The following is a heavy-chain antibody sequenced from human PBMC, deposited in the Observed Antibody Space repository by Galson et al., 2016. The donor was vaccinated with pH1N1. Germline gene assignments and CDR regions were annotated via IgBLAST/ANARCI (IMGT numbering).Heavy chain of an antibody. CDR2: IVAIFGTT. CDR1: GGIFNSFG. J-gene: IGHJ3*01. D-gene: IGHD5-18*01. V-gene: IGHV1-69*06. CDR3: AIGYSYHNNDGFDL. Sequence: SVKVSCKASGGIFNSFGISWVRQAPRQGLEWMGGIVAIFGTTNYAQKFQGRVTITADKSSSTVYMEVNRLTSQDTAVYYCAIGYSYHNNDGFDLWGQGTMVNVSA.